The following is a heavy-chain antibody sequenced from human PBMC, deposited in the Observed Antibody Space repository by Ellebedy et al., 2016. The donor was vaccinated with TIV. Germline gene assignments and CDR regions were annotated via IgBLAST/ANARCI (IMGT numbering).Heavy chain of an antibody. J-gene: IGHJ4*02. V-gene: IGHV3-30*18. D-gene: IGHD3-9*01. CDR2: ISYDGSNK. CDR3: AKELVSRDSLSLDY. Sequence: GESLKISCAASGFNFSSYGMHWVRQAPGKGLEWVAVISYDGSNKYYADSVKGRFTISRDNSKNTLYLQMNSLRDEDTAVYYCAKELVSRDSLSLDYWGLGTLVTVSS. CDR1: GFNFSSYG.